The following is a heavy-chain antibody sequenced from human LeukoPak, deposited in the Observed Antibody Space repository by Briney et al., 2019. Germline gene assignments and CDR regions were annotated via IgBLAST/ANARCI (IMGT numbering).Heavy chain of an antibody. CDR1: GGSISTYY. CDR3: ARGSREMATIFDQ. D-gene: IGHD5-24*01. V-gene: IGHV4-4*07. Sequence: PSETLSLTCSVSGGSISTYYRSWIRQPAGKGLEWIGRMHTNGKSDYSPSLKSRVTMSVDMSKNQVSLKLSSVTAADTAVYYCARGSREMATIFDQWGQGTLVIVSS. J-gene: IGHJ4*02. CDR2: MHTNGKS.